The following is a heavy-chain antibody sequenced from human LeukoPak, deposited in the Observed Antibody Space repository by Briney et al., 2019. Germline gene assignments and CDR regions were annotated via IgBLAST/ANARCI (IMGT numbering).Heavy chain of an antibody. CDR2: IYSGGST. CDR1: GFTVSSNY. J-gene: IGHJ3*02. CDR3: ARTYYGSGRYYWYAFDI. Sequence: PGGSLRLSCAASGFTVSSNYMSRVRQAPGKGLEWVSVIYSGGSTYYADSVKGRFTTSRDNSKNTLYLQMNSLRAEDTAVYYCARTYYGSGRYYWYAFDIWGQGTMVTVSS. V-gene: IGHV3-53*01. D-gene: IGHD3-10*01.